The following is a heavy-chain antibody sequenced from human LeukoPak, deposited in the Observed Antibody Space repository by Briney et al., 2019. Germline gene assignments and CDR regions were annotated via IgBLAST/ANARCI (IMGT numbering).Heavy chain of an antibody. CDR2: ISPDGSIT. CDR1: GFTLSSQW. V-gene: IGHV3-74*01. Sequence: GGSLRLSCAASGFTLSSQWMHWVRQAPGKGLVWVSRISPDGSITGCADSVKGRFTISRDNAKNTLYLQMNSLRADDTAVYYCARQHMSATDYWGQGTLVTVSS. D-gene: IGHD2-15*01. CDR3: ARQHMSATDY. J-gene: IGHJ4*02.